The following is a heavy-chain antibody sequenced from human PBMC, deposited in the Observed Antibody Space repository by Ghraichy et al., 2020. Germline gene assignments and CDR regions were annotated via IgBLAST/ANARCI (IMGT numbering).Heavy chain of an antibody. J-gene: IGHJ4*02. D-gene: IGHD1-1*01. CDR1: GFTFADWA. CDR2: ISGSSDRI. V-gene: IGHV3-23*01. Sequence: GGSLRLSCAAAGFTFADWAMSWVRQAPGKGLEWVAGISGSSDRIYYGDAVKGRFTISRDNYENTLFLQMNSLRAEDTAVYYCAKWGDDWNYLFYFNDWGQGTLVSVSS. CDR3: AKWGDDWNYLFYFND.